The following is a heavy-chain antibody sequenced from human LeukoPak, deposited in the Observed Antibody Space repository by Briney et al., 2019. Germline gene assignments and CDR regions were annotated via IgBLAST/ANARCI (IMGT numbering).Heavy chain of an antibody. Sequence: GESLKISCKGSGYSFTSYWIAWVRQMPGKGLEWMGIIYPGDSDTRYSPSFQGQVTISADRSTSTAYLHWSSLKASDTAMYYSARHRTMINWFDPWGQGTLVTVSP. D-gene: IGHD3-22*01. CDR2: IYPGDSDT. CDR3: ARHRTMINWFDP. V-gene: IGHV5-51*01. J-gene: IGHJ5*02. CDR1: GYSFTSYW.